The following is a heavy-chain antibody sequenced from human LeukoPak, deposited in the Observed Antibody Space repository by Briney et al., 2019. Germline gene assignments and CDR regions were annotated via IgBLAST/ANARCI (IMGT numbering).Heavy chain of an antibody. CDR2: ISSSSSNI. CDR1: GFTFSSYS. D-gene: IGHD3-3*01. Sequence: GGSLRLSCAASGFTFSSYSMNWVRQAPGKGLEWVSSISSSSSNIYYADSVKGRFTISRDNAKNSLYLQMNSLRAEDTAVYYCARWAVYDFWSGYYFDYWGQGTLVTVSS. CDR3: ARWAVYDFWSGYYFDY. V-gene: IGHV3-21*01. J-gene: IGHJ4*02.